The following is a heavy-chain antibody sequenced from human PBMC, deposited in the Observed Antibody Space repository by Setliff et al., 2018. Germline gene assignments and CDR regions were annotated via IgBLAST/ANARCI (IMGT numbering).Heavy chain of an antibody. CDR3: ARFGGSASVARFSPPI. CDR1: GDSISDYH. CDR2: IYSSGRT. Sequence: KPSETLSLTCRVSGDSISDYHWSWIRQPPGQGLEWIGYIYSSGRTNYNPSLKSRVSLSLDTSKNQFSLDLRFVTAADTAVYYCARFGGSASVARFSPPIWGPGSLVTVSS. D-gene: IGHD3-10*01. J-gene: IGHJ4*02. V-gene: IGHV4-4*09.